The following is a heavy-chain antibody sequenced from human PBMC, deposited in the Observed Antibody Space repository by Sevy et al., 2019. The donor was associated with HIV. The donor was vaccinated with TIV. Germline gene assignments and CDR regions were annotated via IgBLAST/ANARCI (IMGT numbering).Heavy chain of an antibody. V-gene: IGHV4-30-2*01. CDR2: IYHSGST. CDR3: ARGGMYYDFWSGYRPFDY. CDR1: GGSISSGGYS. D-gene: IGHD3-3*01. J-gene: IGHJ4*02. Sequence: SETLSLTCAVSGGSISSGGYSWSWIRQPPGKGLEWIGYIYHSGSTYYNPSLKSRVTISVDRSKNQFSLKLSSVTAADTAVYYCARGGMYYDFWSGYRPFDYWGQGTLVTVSS.